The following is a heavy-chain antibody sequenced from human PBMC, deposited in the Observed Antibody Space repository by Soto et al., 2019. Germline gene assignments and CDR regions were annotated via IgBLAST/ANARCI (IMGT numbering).Heavy chain of an antibody. CDR3: AREGGESSDGLYYFDS. V-gene: IGHV4-30-4*01. CDR1: VGSTSSDNY. J-gene: IGHJ4*02. D-gene: IGHD3-16*01. Sequence: QVQLQESGPGLVEPSQTLSLNCTVSVGSTSSDNYWSWIRQHPGKGLEWIGLIYYSGNTDYNPSLKSRLAISIDTSKNQFSLKLSSMTAADTAVYFCAREGGESSDGLYYFDSWGQGSLVTVSS. CDR2: IYYSGNT.